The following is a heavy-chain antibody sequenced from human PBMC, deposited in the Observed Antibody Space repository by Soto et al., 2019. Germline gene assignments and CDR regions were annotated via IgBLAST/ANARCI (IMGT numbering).Heavy chain of an antibody. D-gene: IGHD3-10*01. J-gene: IGHJ4*02. Sequence: QVRLVQSGAELKKPGASVKVSCKASGSTFTSYGISWVRQAPGQGLEWMGLISAYNGNTNYAQKLQGRVTRTTDTSTSTAYMERRSLRSDDTAVYYCARDLGFGELLYDYWVQGTLVTVSS. V-gene: IGHV1-18*01. CDR3: ARDLGFGELLYDY. CDR2: ISAYNGNT. CDR1: GSTFTSYG.